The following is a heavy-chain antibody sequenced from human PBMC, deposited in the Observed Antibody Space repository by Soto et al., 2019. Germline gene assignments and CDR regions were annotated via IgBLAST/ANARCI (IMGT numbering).Heavy chain of an antibody. CDR2: INPSGGST. CDR3: AREKEQWGYFDY. D-gene: IGHD6-19*01. V-gene: IGHV1-46*01. Sequence: QVQLVQSGAEVKKPGASVKVSCKASGYTFTSYYMHWVRQAPGQGLEWMGIINPSGGSTSYAQKLQGRATMTRDQSTSTVYMELSSLGSEDTAVYYCAREKEQWGYFDYCGQGTLVTVCS. CDR1: GYTFTSYY. J-gene: IGHJ4*02.